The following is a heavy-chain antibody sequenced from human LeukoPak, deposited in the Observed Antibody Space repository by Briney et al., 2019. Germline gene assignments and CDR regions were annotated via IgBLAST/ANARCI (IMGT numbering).Heavy chain of an antibody. D-gene: IGHD2-8*01. CDR3: ARDGDGVGDY. Sequence: ASVKVSCKASGYTFTGHYLHWVRQAPGQGLEWMGRINPNSGGTNYAQKFQGRVTMTRDTSISTAYMGLSRLRSDDTAVYYCARDGDGVGDYWGQGTLVTVSS. J-gene: IGHJ4*02. CDR2: INPNSGGT. V-gene: IGHV1-2*06. CDR1: GYTFTGHY.